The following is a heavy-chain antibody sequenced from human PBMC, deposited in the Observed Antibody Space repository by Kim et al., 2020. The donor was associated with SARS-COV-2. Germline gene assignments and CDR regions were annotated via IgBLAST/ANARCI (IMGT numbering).Heavy chain of an antibody. CDR3: ARGTTHRRHWFDP. D-gene: IGHD1-26*01. V-gene: IGHV4-31*03. Sequence: SETLSLTCTVSGGSISSGGYYWSWIRQHPGKGLEWIGYIYYSGSTYYNPSLKSRVTISVDTSKNQFSLKLSSVTAADTAVYYCARGTTHRRHWFDPWGQGTLVTVSS. J-gene: IGHJ5*02. CDR2: IYYSGST. CDR1: GGSISSGGYY.